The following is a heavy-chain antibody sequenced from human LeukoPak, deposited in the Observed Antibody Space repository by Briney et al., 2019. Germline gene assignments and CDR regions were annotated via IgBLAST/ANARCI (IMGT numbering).Heavy chain of an antibody. CDR2: IYSGGST. CDR3: ARDSSDILTGYYIDY. V-gene: IGHV3-53*01. CDR1: GFTVSSNY. D-gene: IGHD3-9*01. Sequence: GGSLRLSCAASGFTVSSNYMSWVRQAPGKGLEWVSVIYSGGSTYYADSVKGRFTISRDNSKNTLYLQMNSLRAEDTAVYYCARDSSDILTGYYIDYWGQGTLVTVSS. J-gene: IGHJ4*02.